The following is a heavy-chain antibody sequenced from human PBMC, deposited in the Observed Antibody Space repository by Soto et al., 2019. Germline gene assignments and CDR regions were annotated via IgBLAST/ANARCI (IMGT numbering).Heavy chain of an antibody. Sequence: GGSLRLSCVCSGFTFRTYWRHWVRQAPGKGLVWVSRMIPDGSVTNYGDSVKGRFTISRDNTRNTLYLQMDNLRDEDTAMYYCARGQDWSGYYMDYWGQGSLVTVSS. D-gene: IGHD3-3*01. CDR3: ARGQDWSGYYMDY. J-gene: IGHJ4*02. CDR2: MIPDGSVT. V-gene: IGHV3-74*01. CDR1: GFTFRTYW.